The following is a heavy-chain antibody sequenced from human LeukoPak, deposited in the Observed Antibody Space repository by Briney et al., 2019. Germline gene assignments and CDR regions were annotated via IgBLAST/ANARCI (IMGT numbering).Heavy chain of an antibody. CDR3: ASDCSSTSCYYGMDV. D-gene: IGHD2-2*01. Sequence: GASVKVSYTTSDYTFNTYGINWVRQAPGQGLEWMGWTSTYTGNTNYTREFQGRVTMTTDTSTSTAYMELRSLRSDDTAVYYCASDCSSTSCYYGMDVWGQGTTVTVSS. CDR1: DYTFNTYG. V-gene: IGHV1-18*01. CDR2: TSTYTGNT. J-gene: IGHJ6*02.